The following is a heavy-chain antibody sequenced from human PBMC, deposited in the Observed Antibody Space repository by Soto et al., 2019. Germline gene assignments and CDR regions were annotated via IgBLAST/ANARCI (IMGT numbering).Heavy chain of an antibody. V-gene: IGHV4-59*08. CDR3: ARQVVDGTVAGSGSFDY. J-gene: IGHJ4*02. D-gene: IGHD3-10*01. Sequence: SETLSLTCTVSGGSISGYYWSWIRQPPGKGLEWIGCFYYSGSTNYNPSLKSRVTISVDTSENQFSLKLSSVTAADTAVYYCARQVVDGTVAGSGSFDYWGRGTLVTVS. CDR1: GGSISGYY. CDR2: FYYSGST.